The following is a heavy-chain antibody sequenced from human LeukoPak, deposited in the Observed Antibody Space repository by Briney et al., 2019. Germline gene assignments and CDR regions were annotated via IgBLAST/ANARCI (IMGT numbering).Heavy chain of an antibody. V-gene: IGHV4-59*08. D-gene: IGHD3-9*01. CDR1: GFTFSNAW. J-gene: IGHJ5*02. CDR3: ARLYRDILTGFHWFDP. CDR2: IFYSGIT. Sequence: PGGSLRLSCAASGFTFSNAWMSWVRQAPGKGLEWSGSIFYSGITNYNPSLKSRVTISVDTSKNQFSLKLSSVTAADTAVYYCARLYRDILTGFHWFDPWGQGTLVTVSS.